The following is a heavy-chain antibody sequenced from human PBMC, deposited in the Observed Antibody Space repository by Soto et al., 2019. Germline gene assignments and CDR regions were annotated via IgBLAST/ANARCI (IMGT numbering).Heavy chain of an antibody. V-gene: IGHV3-23*05. CDR3: VSWLSAHFDY. Sequence: EVQLLESGGRLVQPGQSLRLSCAASPVGFSGLGMSWVRQAPGKGLEWVSTIDNSGTRTHYADSVKGSFTISRDTSKYTLDLQMDYLRAEYTALYHCVSWLSAHFDYWGRGTLVTVSS. J-gene: IGHJ4*02. D-gene: IGHD6-19*01. CDR1: PVGFSGLG. CDR2: IDNSGTRT.